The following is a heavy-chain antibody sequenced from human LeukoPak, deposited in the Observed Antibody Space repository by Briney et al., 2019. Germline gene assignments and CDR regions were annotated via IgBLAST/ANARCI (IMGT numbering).Heavy chain of an antibody. CDR3: ARGRIGYSYD. J-gene: IGHJ4*01. CDR2: IYNGGSK. D-gene: IGHD2-15*01. CDR1: GFTLRSKY. V-gene: IGHV3-66*02. Sequence: GGSLRLSCAASGFTLRSKYMTWVRQAPGKGLEWVSDIYNGGSKEYADSFKGRFTITRDNYKDTLFLPMNSLRPEDTAVYYCARGRIGYSYDWGHVIMVSV.